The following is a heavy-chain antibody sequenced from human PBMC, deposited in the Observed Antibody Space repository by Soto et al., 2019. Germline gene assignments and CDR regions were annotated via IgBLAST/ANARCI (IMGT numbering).Heavy chain of an antibody. D-gene: IGHD1-26*01. J-gene: IGHJ4*02. CDR1: GYRFTSYW. Sequence: GESLKISCKGFGYRFTSYWIGWVRQMLGKGLEWMGIINPYDSDTRYSPSFQGQVTISADKSISTAYLQWSSLKASDTAIYYCARHDSGSYQYYFDYWGQGTLVTVSS. V-gene: IGHV5-51*01. CDR2: INPYDSDT. CDR3: ARHDSGSYQYYFDY.